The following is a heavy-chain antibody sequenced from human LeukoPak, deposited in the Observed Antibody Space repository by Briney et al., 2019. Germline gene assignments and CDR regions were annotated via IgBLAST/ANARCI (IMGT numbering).Heavy chain of an antibody. CDR1: GFTFSSYA. V-gene: IGHV3-30-3*01. CDR2: ISYDGSSK. CDR3: AKDLISFAYSSSSGMGFDY. J-gene: IGHJ4*02. Sequence: PGRSLRLSCAASGFTFSSYAMHWVRQAPGKGLEWVAVISYDGSSKYYADSVKGRFTISRDNSKNTLYLQMNSLRAEDTAVYYCAKDLISFAYSSSSGMGFDYWGQGTLVTVSS. D-gene: IGHD6-6*01.